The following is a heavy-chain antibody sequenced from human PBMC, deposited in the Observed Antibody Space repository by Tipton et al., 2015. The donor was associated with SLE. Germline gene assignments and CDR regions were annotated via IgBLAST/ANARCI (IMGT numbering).Heavy chain of an antibody. CDR3: AKGGGSYYDY. J-gene: IGHJ4*02. D-gene: IGHD1-26*01. Sequence: TLSLTCSVSGGSICGYYWSWIRQPAGKGLEWIGRIDSSGSTIYNPSPKSRVTLSLDMSNNQFSLRVRSVTAADTSVYYCAKGGGSYYDYWGKGTLVSVSS. CDR2: IDSSGST. CDR1: GGSICGYY. V-gene: IGHV4-4*07.